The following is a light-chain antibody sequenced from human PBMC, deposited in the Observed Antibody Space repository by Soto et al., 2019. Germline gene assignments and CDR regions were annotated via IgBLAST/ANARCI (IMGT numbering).Light chain of an antibody. J-gene: IGKJ4*01. CDR2: GAS. CDR1: QSISRS. CDR3: QQYGSLLPGLT. V-gene: IGKV3-20*01. Sequence: EIVLTQSPAILSVSPGERATLSCRASQSISRSLAWYQQKPGQAPRLLISGASSRATGIPDRFSGSGSGTDFSLTISRLEPEDFAVYYCQQYGSLLPGLTFGGGTKVDIK.